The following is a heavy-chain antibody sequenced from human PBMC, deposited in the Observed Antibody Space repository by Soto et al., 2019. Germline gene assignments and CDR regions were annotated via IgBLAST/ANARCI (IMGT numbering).Heavy chain of an antibody. J-gene: IGHJ4*02. V-gene: IGHV3-23*01. CDR2: ISGSGSGP. CDR3: AKLQSLRALDY. Sequence: SGGGLVQPGGSLRLSCAASGFTFSNYDMGWVRQAPGKGLELVSFISGSGSGPYYADSVKGLFTISRDNAENTLYLQMNSQRVEDTAVYYCAKLQSLRALDYWGQGTLVTVSS. CDR1: GFTFSNYD.